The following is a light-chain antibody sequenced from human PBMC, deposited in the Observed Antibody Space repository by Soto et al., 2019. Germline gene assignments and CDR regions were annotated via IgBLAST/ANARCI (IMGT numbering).Light chain of an antibody. CDR3: QQYGSSPLT. V-gene: IGKV3-20*01. CDR1: QSGSSSY. CDR2: GAS. Sequence: ELVLTQSPGTLSLSPGERATLSCRASQSGSSSYLAWYQQKPGQAPRLLIYGASSRATGIPDRCSGSGSGTAFTLTISRLEPEDFAVYYCQQYGSSPLTFGGGTKVEIK. J-gene: IGKJ4*01.